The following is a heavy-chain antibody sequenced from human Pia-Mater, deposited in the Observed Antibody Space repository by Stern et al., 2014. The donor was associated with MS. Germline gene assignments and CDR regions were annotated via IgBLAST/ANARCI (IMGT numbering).Heavy chain of an antibody. D-gene: IGHD6-6*01. CDR1: GFTFSSYG. V-gene: IGHV3-33*01. CDR3: ARGDSSSPLEY. J-gene: IGHJ4*02. CDR2: IWYDGSNK. Sequence: VQLVESGGGVVQPGRSLRLSCAASGFTFSSYGMHWGRPTPGKGLEWVAFIWYDGSNKYYADSVKGRFTISRDNSENTLYLQMNSLRAEDTAVYYCARGDSSSPLEYWGQGTLVTVSS.